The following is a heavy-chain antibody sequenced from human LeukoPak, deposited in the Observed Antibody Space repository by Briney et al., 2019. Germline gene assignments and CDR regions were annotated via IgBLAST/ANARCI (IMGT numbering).Heavy chain of an antibody. CDR3: AREPLWFGEPYAFDV. CDR2: IYRGCDT. V-gene: IGHV3-53*01. J-gene: IGHJ3*01. CDR1: GFSISSNY. D-gene: IGHD3-10*01. Sequence: GGSLRLSCTASGFSISSNYMSWVRQAPGKGLEWVSVIYRGCDTYYAYSVKGRFTISRDNSEDTLYLQMNSPRAEDTALYYCAREPLWFGEPYAFDVWGQGTMVIVSS.